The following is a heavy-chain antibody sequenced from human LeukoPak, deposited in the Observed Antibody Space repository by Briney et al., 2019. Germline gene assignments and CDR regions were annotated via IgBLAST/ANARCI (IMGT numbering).Heavy chain of an antibody. J-gene: IGHJ4*02. Sequence: GASVKVSCKASGYTFIDYYFNWVRQAPGQGPELMGRINVKSGATDYAQKFQGRVTVTRDTSISTAYMELSSLRSDDTAVYYCARVGRESSTGWLDYWGQGTLVTVSS. CDR1: GYTFIDYY. CDR2: INVKSGAT. D-gene: IGHD6-19*01. V-gene: IGHV1-2*06. CDR3: ARVGRESSTGWLDY.